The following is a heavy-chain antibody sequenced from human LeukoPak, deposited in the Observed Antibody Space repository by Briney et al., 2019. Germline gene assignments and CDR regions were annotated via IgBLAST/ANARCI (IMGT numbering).Heavy chain of an antibody. J-gene: IGHJ4*02. CDR2: IYSGGST. CDR1: GFTVSSNY. V-gene: IGHV3-66*01. D-gene: IGHD6-6*01. Sequence: SGGSLRLSCAASGFTVSSNYMSWVRQAPGKGLEWVSVIYSGGSTYYADSVKGRFTISRDNSKNTLYLQMNSLRAEDTAVYYCASPQGGSSAYYFDYWGQGTLVTVSS. CDR3: ASPQGGSSAYYFDY.